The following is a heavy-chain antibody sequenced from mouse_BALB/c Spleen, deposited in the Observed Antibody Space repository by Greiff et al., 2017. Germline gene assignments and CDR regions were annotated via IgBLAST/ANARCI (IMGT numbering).Heavy chain of an antibody. J-gene: IGHJ3*01. CDR1: GFNIKDTY. CDR2: IDPANGNT. Sequence: VQLKESGAELVKPGASVKLSCTASGFNIKDTYMHWVKQRPEQGLEWIGRIDPANGNTKYDPKFQGKATITADTSSITAYLQLSSLTSEDTAVYYCASYSPFAYWGQGTLVTVSA. D-gene: IGHD1-1*01. CDR3: ASYSPFAY. V-gene: IGHV14-3*02.